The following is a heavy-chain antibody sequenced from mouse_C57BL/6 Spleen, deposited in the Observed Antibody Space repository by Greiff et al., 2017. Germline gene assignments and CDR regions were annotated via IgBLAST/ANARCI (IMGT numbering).Heavy chain of an antibody. CDR1: GYTFTTYP. J-gene: IGHJ3*01. CDR2: FHPYNDDT. CDR3: ARGDYYGSSPWFAY. D-gene: IGHD1-1*01. Sequence: QVQLQQSGAELVKPGASVKMSCKASGYTFTTYPIEWMKQNHGKSLEWIGNFHPYNDDTKYNEKFKGKATLTVEKASSTVYLELSRLTSDDTAVYYCARGDYYGSSPWFAYWGQGTLVTVSA. V-gene: IGHV1-47*01.